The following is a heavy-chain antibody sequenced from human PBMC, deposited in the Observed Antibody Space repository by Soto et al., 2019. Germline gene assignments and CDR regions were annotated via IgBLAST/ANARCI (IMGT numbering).Heavy chain of an antibody. CDR3: ARLAYGDYEGY. V-gene: IGHV4-39*01. CDR2: IYYSGST. Sequence: PSETLSLTCTVSGGSISSSSYYWGWIRQPPGKGLEWIGSIYYSGSTYYNPSLKSRVTISVDTSKNQFSLKLSSVTAADTAVYYCARLAYGDYEGYWGQGTLVTVSS. J-gene: IGHJ4*02. CDR1: GGSISSSSYY. D-gene: IGHD4-17*01.